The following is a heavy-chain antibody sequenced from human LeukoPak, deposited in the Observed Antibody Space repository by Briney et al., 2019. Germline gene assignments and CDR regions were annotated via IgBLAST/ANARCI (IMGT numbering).Heavy chain of an antibody. J-gene: IGHJ5*02. V-gene: IGHV3-74*01. D-gene: IGHD2-2*01. CDR3: ASSTKEPVAHWFDP. CDR1: GFTFTNNW. Sequence: GGSLRVSCAAPGFTFTNNWMHCVRQAPGKGRGWVSSINSDGSSTNYADSVKGRFTISRDDSKNTLYLQMNSLRAEDTAVYYCASSTKEPVAHWFDPWGQGALVTVSS. CDR2: INSDGSST.